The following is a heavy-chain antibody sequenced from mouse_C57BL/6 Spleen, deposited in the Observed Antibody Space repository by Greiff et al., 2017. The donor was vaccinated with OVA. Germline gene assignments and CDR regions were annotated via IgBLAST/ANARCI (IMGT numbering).Heavy chain of an antibody. CDR1: GYAFSSSW. J-gene: IGHJ2*01. Sequence: VQLQQSGPELVKPGASVKISCKASGYAFSSSWMNWVKQRPGKGLEWIGRIYPGDGDTNYTGKFKGKATLTADKSSSTAFMQLSSLTSKYSAVSLCAGRGFTTVVAHCFDYWGQGTTLTVSS. V-gene: IGHV1-82*01. CDR2: IYPGDGDT. D-gene: IGHD1-1*01. CDR3: AGRGFTTVVAHCFDY.